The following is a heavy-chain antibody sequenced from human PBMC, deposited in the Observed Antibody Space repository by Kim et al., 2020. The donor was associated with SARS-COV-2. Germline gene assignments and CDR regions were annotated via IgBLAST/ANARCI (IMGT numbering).Heavy chain of an antibody. D-gene: IGHD2-15*01. Sequence: ASVKVSCKASGYTFTGYYMHWVRQAPGQGLEWMGWINPNSGGTNYAQKFQGWVTMTRDTSISTAYMELSRLRSDDTAVYYCARGRGYCSGGSCWRAFDIWGQGTMVTVSS. CDR3: ARGRGYCSGGSCWRAFDI. J-gene: IGHJ3*02. CDR1: GYTFTGYY. V-gene: IGHV1-2*04. CDR2: INPNSGGT.